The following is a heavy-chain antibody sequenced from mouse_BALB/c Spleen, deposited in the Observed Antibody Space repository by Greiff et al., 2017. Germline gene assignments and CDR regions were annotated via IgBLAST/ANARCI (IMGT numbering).Heavy chain of an antibody. V-gene: IGHV1-80*01. Sequence: QVQLQQSGAELVRPGSSVKISCKASGYAFSSYWMNWVKQRPGQGLEWIGQIYPGDGDTNYNGKFKGKATLTVDKSSSTAYMQLSSLTSEDSAVYYCARWVYYRYDGYYAMDYWGQGTSVTVSS. CDR3: ARWVYYRYDGYYAMDY. D-gene: IGHD2-14*01. J-gene: IGHJ4*01. CDR2: IYPGDGDT. CDR1: GYAFSSYW.